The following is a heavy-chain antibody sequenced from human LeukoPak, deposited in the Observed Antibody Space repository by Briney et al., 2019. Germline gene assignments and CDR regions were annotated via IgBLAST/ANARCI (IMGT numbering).Heavy chain of an antibody. CDR1: GFTFSSNY. CDR2: IYSGGST. Sequence: GGSLRLSCAASGFTFSSNYMSWVRQAPGKGLEWVSVIYSGGSTYYADSVKGRFTISRDNSRNTLYLQMNSLRAEDTAVYYCARDNFGAYYYDSSGYYNDAFDIWGQGTMVTVSS. V-gene: IGHV3-66*01. CDR3: ARDNFGAYYYDSSGYYNDAFDI. D-gene: IGHD3-22*01. J-gene: IGHJ3*02.